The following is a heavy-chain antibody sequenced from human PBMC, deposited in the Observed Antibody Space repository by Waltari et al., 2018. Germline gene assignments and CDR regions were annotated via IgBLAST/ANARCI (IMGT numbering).Heavy chain of an antibody. D-gene: IGHD3-16*01. CDR2: ISASGETT. CDR3: AKDPIGGVDI. Sequence: EVQLVESGGGLVQPGGSLRLSCEASGFSCRSYAMNWVRQAPGQGLEWVSGISASGETTHYADSVRGRFTISRDNSKNSLDLQMNDLRAEDTALYYCAKDPIGGVDIWGQGTRVNVSS. CDR1: GFSCRSYA. J-gene: IGHJ3*02. V-gene: IGHV3-23*04.